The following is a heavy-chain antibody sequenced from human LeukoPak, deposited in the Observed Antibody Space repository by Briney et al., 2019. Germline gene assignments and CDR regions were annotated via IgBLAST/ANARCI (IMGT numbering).Heavy chain of an antibody. CDR3: ARLHSSSWYDFDY. D-gene: IGHD6-13*01. CDR1: GYTFTSYD. CDR2: MNPNSGNT. V-gene: IGHV1-8*01. Sequence: ASVKVSCKASGYTFTSYDINWVRQAPGQGLEWMGWMNPNSGNTGYAQKFQGRVTITRNTSISTAYMELSSLRSEDTAVYYCARLHSSSWYDFDYWGQGTLVTVSS. J-gene: IGHJ4*02.